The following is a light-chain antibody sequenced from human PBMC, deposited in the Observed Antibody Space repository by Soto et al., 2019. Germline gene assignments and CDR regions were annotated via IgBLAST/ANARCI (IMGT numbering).Light chain of an antibody. Sequence: QSVLTQPASVSGSPGQSITISCTGTSTDAATYHLVSWYQQHPGKAPQVIIYEVAKRPSGVSARFSGSQSGDTASLTISGLQAADEAYYECSSRLFGGGTKLTVL. CDR3: SSRL. CDR2: EVA. V-gene: IGLV2-23*02. J-gene: IGLJ2*01. CDR1: STDAATYHL.